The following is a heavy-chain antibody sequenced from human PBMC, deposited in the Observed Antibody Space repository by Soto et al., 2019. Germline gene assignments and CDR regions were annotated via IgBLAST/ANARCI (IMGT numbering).Heavy chain of an antibody. D-gene: IGHD3-22*01. V-gene: IGHV4-31*02. J-gene: IGHJ3*01. CDR2: IYYIGRT. CDR3: ARDYCDTSNSHYRQAFDF. Sequence: WTWIRQLPGKGLEWIRYIYYIGRTYYNPSLKRRVTISLDTSRTQFSLNLSSVTAADTAVYYCARDYCDTSNSHYRQAFDFWGQGTMVTVSS.